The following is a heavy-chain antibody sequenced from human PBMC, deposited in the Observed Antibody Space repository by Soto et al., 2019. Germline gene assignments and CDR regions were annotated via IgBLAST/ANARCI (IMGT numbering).Heavy chain of an antibody. CDR1: GFSFSDSY. V-gene: IGHV3-11*01. Sequence: QVQLVESGGGLVKPGGSLRLSCAASGFSFSDSYMAWIRQAPGKGLEWVSQISSSGGTMYYEDSVKGRFTISRDNTRNSLYLQMNSLRAEDTAIYYCARESRIVGATTPIDYWGQGTLVTVSS. D-gene: IGHD1-26*01. CDR2: ISSSGGTM. CDR3: ARESRIVGATTPIDY. J-gene: IGHJ4*02.